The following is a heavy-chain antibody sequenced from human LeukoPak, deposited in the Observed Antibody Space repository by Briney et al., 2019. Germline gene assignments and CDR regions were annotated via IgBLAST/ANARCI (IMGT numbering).Heavy chain of an antibody. D-gene: IGHD6-13*01. V-gene: IGHV1-46*01. CDR3: ARDLNAQSEIAAADAFDI. J-gene: IGHJ3*02. Sequence: ASVKVSCKASGYTFTSYYMHWVRQAPGQGLEWMGIINPSGGSTSYAQKFQGRVTMTRDTSTSTVYMELSSLRSEDTAVYYCARDLNAQSEIAAADAFDIWGQGTMVTVSS. CDR1: GYTFTSYY. CDR2: INPSGGST.